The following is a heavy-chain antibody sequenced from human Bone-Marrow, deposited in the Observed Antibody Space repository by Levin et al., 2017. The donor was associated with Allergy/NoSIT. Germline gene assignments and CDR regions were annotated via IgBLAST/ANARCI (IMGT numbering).Heavy chain of an antibody. D-gene: IGHD4-17*01. J-gene: IGHJ2*01. CDR1: GFTVSSNY. CDR3: ARDRAPVTTWYFDF. Sequence: PGGSLRLSCAVSGFTVSSNYMSWVRQAPGKGLEWVSVIYSGGSTYYADSVKGRFTISRDNSKNTLYLQMNSLRVEDTAVYYCARDRAPVTTWYFDFWGRGTLVTVSS. CDR2: IYSGGST. V-gene: IGHV3-53*01.